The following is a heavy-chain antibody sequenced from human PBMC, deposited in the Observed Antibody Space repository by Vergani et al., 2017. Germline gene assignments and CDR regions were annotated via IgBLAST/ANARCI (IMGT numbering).Heavy chain of an antibody. Sequence: EVQLVESGGGLVQPGGSLKLSCAASGFTFSGSAMHWVRQASGKGLEWVGRIRSKANSYATAYAASVKGRFTISRDDSKNTAYLQMNSLKTEDTAVYYCTSRTCTSCYGMGNYYYYYGMDVWGQGTTVTVSS. D-gene: IGHD2-2*01. J-gene: IGHJ6*02. CDR1: GFTFSGSA. CDR3: TSRTCTSCYGMGNYYYYYGMDV. CDR2: IRSKANSYAT. V-gene: IGHV3-73*02.